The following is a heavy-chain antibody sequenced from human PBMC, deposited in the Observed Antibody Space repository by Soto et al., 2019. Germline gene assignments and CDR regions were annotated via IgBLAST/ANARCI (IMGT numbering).Heavy chain of an antibody. CDR2: IYDSGST. CDR3: VRSITMFRGVRFYFDS. J-gene: IGHJ4*02. V-gene: IGHV4-31*03. CDR1: GGSISSGGFH. Sequence: QVQLRESGPGLVKPSQTLSLTCSVSGGSISSGGFHWSWVRQHPGQGLEWIGNIYDSGSTYYNPSLKSRISISLDTSKNQFSLKLSSVTAADTAAYFCVRSITMFRGVRFYFDSWGQGTLVTVSS. D-gene: IGHD3-10*01.